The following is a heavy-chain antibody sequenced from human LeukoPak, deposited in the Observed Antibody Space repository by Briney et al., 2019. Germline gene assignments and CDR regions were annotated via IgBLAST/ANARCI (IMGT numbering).Heavy chain of an antibody. CDR3: AKAPGGKREGLFAY. V-gene: IGHV3-23*01. CDR1: GFTLTNAW. Sequence: GGSLRLSCAASGFTLTNAWMNWVRQTPGKGLEWVSGISSSGDSTFYADSVKGRFTISRDNSKNTLYLQMNSLRAEDTAVYYCAKAPGGKREGLFAYWGQGTLVTVSS. J-gene: IGHJ4*02. D-gene: IGHD1-26*01. CDR2: ISSSGDST.